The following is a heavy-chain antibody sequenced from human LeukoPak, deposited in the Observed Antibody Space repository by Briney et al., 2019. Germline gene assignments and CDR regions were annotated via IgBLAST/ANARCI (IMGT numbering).Heavy chain of an antibody. CDR1: GGSISSSSYY. CDR2: VFYNGAT. V-gene: IGHV4-39*02. CDR3: ATEARFAAPAMGDF. Sequence: SETLSLTCTVSGGSISSSSYYWGWIREPPGKGLEWIGTVFYNGATYYSPSLKSRVTISVDTSKNQFSLKLNSVTAADTAVYYCATEARFAAPAMGDFWGQGTLVTVSS. D-gene: IGHD6-13*01. J-gene: IGHJ4*02.